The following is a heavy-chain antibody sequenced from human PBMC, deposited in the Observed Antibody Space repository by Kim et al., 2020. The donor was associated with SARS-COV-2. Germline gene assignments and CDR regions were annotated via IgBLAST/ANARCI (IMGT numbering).Heavy chain of an antibody. CDR1: GGSFSGYY. CDR3: ARPRNYYDSSGYYSD. J-gene: IGHJ4*02. Sequence: ETLSLTCAVYGGSFSGYYWSWIRQPPGKGLEWIGEINHSGSTNYNPSLKSRVTISVDTSKNQFSLKLSSVTAADTAVYYCARPRNYYDSSGYYSDWGQGTLVTVSS. V-gene: IGHV4-34*01. D-gene: IGHD3-22*01. CDR2: INHSGST.